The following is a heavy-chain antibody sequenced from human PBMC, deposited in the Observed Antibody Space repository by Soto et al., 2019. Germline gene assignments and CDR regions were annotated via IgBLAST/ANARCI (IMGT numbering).Heavy chain of an antibody. CDR1: GGSISSDGHF. Sequence: PSETLSLTCSVSGGSISSDGHFWSWIRQRPGKGLEWIGYIFYSGASYYNPSLKSRLKMSVDTSKNQFSLELSSVTAADMAVYYCARGGGGLPPIYFYGMDVWGQGTTVTGSS. V-gene: IGHV4-31*03. D-gene: IGHD3-16*01. CDR3: ARGGGGLPPIYFYGMDV. CDR2: IFYSGAS. J-gene: IGHJ6*02.